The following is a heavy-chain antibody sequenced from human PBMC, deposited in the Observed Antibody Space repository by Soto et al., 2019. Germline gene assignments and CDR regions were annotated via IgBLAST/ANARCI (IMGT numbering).Heavy chain of an antibody. V-gene: IGHV3-48*01. J-gene: IGHJ5*02. D-gene: IGHD6-13*01. CDR1: GFAFSSYV. CDR2: ISSSSSTI. CDR3: ARHPERIAQIGWFDP. Sequence: GGSLRLSCAASGFAFSSYVMNWVRQAPGKGLEWVSYISSSSSTIYYADSVKGRFTISRDNAKNSLYLQMNSLRAEDTAVYYCARHPERIAQIGWFDPWGQATLVTVSS.